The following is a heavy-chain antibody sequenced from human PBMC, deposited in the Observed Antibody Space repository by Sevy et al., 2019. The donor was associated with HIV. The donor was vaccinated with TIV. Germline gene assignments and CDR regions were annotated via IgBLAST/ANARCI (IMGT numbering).Heavy chain of an antibody. CDR3: TRNRGYHTFDH. J-gene: IGHJ4*02. D-gene: IGHD5-12*01. V-gene: IGHV3-48*02. Sequence: GGSLRLSCAASGFTFSIFDLDWVRQAPGKGLEWVSYIRGCSGCYMPYYADSVNGRFTISRDNAKNSLYLQMNSLRDEDTAVYYCTRNRGYHTFDHWGQGTLVTVSS. CDR2: IRGCSGCY. CDR1: GFTFSIFD.